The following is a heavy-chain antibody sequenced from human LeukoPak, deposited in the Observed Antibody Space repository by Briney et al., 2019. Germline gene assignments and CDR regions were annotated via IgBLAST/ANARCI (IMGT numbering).Heavy chain of an antibody. J-gene: IGHJ4*02. Sequence: SETLSLTCTVSSASITNYYWSWIRQPPGKGLEYIGHIYYTGTTDYNPSLKSRVTMSVDTSKNQFSLSLISVTASDTAVYFCAGPPNQHYFDYWSQGTLVAVST. CDR2: IYYTGTT. V-gene: IGHV4-59*01. CDR3: AGPPNQHYFDY. CDR1: SASITNYY.